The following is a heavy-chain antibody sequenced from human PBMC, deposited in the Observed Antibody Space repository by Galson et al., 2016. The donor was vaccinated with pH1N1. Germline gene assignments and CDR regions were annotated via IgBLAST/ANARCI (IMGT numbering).Heavy chain of an antibody. CDR1: GGSITSGGYS. V-gene: IGHV4-30-2*01. Sequence: TLSLTCAVSGGSITSGGYSWNWIRQPPGKGLEWIGYIYHTGPTYYNPSLKSRFTISVNTSKNQFSLKVNSVTAADTAIYYCARGRLYGGDAFDIWGQGTMVTVSS. CDR2: IYHTGPT. CDR3: ARGRLYGGDAFDI. J-gene: IGHJ3*02. D-gene: IGHD4-23*01.